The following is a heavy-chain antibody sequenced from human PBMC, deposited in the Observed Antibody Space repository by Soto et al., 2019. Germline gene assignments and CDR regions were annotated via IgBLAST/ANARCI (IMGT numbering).Heavy chain of an antibody. CDR1: GVSLSDYY. CDR3: ATGLSGWGD. V-gene: IGHV3-72*01. CDR2: SRNKGNGYAT. Sequence: PGGSLRFSCAASGVSLSDYYMDLVRQAPGKGLEWAGRSRNKGNGYATEYAASVKGRFNISRDDSKNSLYLQMNSLKNEDTAVYYCATGLSGWGDWGEGT. J-gene: IGHJ4*02. D-gene: IGHD3-16*01.